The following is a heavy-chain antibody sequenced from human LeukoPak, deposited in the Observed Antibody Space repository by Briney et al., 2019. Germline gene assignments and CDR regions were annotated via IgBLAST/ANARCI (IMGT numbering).Heavy chain of an antibody. D-gene: IGHD6-13*01. CDR3: ARAYRSSWYANWFDP. V-gene: IGHV4-38-2*02. Sequence: PSETLSLTCTVSGYSISSGYYWGWIRQPPGKGLEWIGSIYHSGSTYYNPSLKSRVTISVDTSKNQFSLKLSSVTVADTAVYFCARAYRSSWYANWFDPWGQGTLVTVSS. CDR2: IYHSGST. CDR1: GYSISSGYY. J-gene: IGHJ5*02.